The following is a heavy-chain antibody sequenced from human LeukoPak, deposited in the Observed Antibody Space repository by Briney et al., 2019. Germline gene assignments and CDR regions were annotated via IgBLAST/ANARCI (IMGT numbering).Heavy chain of an antibody. CDR2: ISSSSSYI. CDR3: ARVNGRTAFDI. CDR1: GFTFSSYS. V-gene: IGHV3-21*01. Sequence: GGSLRLSCAASGFTFSSYSMNWVRQAPGKELEWVSSISSSSSYIYYADSVKGRFTISRDNAKNSLYPQMNSLRAEDTAVYYCARVNGRTAFDIWGQGTMVTVSS. J-gene: IGHJ3*02. D-gene: IGHD2-8*01.